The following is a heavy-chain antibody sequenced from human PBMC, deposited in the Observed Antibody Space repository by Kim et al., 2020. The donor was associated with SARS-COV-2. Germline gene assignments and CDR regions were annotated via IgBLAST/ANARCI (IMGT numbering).Heavy chain of an antibody. V-gene: IGHV3-74*01. CDR1: GFTFSSSW. J-gene: IGHJ4*02. Sequence: GGSLRLSCVASGFTFSSSWMHWVRQAPGKGLVWVSRINGDGSSTTYAGSVKGRFTISRDNAKNTLYLQMNSLRAEDTAVYYCARDLDSYGYSYFDYWGQGTLVTVSS. D-gene: IGHD5-18*01. CDR2: INGDGSST. CDR3: ARDLDSYGYSYFDY.